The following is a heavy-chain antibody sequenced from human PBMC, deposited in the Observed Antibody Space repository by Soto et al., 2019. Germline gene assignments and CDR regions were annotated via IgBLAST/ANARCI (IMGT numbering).Heavy chain of an antibody. Sequence: QVQLVQSGAEVKKPGASVKVSCKASGYTFTSYAMHWVRQAPGQRLEWMGWINAGNGNTKYSQKFQGRVTITRDTSASTAYMELSSLRSEDTAVYYCAREKLLWFGELEPMDVWGNGTTVTVSS. CDR2: INAGNGNT. V-gene: IGHV1-3*01. CDR1: GYTFTSYA. J-gene: IGHJ6*03. D-gene: IGHD3-10*01. CDR3: AREKLLWFGELEPMDV.